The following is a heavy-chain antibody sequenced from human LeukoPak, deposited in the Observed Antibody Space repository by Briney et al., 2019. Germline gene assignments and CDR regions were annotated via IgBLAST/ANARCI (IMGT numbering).Heavy chain of an antibody. CDR2: ISGGGGTT. Sequence: PGGSLRLSCSASGFTFNTYTMHWVRQAPGKGLEYVSSISGGGGTTFYADSVRGRFTISRDNSKNTLYLQMSSLRAEDTALYYCVKDLSGTYPFDYWGQGTLVTVSS. CDR1: GFTFNTYT. J-gene: IGHJ4*02. V-gene: IGHV3-64D*09. D-gene: IGHD1-26*01. CDR3: VKDLSGTYPFDY.